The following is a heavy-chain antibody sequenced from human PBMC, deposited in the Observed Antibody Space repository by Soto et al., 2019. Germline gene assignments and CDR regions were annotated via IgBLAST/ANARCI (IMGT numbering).Heavy chain of an antibody. J-gene: IGHJ5*02. V-gene: IGHV4-4*02. Sequence: QVQLQESGPGLVKPSGTLSLTCAVSSGSISSSNWWSWVRQPPGKGLEWIGEIYHSGSTNYNPSLKSRVTISVDKSKNQFSLKLSSVTAADTAVYYCARAYYDFWSGTGEWFDPWGQGTLVTVSS. D-gene: IGHD3-3*01. CDR1: SGSISSSNW. CDR3: ARAYYDFWSGTGEWFDP. CDR2: IYHSGST.